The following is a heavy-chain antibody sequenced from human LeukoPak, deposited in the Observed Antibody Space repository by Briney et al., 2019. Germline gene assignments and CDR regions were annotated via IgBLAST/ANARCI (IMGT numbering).Heavy chain of an antibody. CDR2: IYHSGNT. J-gene: IGHJ4*02. Sequence: PSGTLSLTCAVSGGSISSSNWWSRVRQPPGKGLEWIGEIYHSGNTNYNPSLKSRVTISVDKSKNQSSLQQTSVAAADTAVYYCARDRYCSGGSCYSLDYWGQGTLVTVSS. V-gene: IGHV4-4*02. D-gene: IGHD2-15*01. CDR1: GGSISSSNW. CDR3: ARDRYCSGGSCYSLDY.